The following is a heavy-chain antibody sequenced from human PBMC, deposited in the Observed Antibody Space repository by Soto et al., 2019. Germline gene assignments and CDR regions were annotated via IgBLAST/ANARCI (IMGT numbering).Heavy chain of an antibody. J-gene: IGHJ4*02. CDR1: GYTFISYG. Sequence: ASVKVSCKASGYTFISYGIRWVRKAPGQGLEWMGWISAYNGNTNYAQKLQGRVTMTTDTSTSTAYMELRSLRSADTAVYYCPRLHYQYDSSGYPDYWGQGTLVTVSS. CDR3: PRLHYQYDSSGYPDY. D-gene: IGHD3-22*01. CDR2: ISAYNGNT. V-gene: IGHV1-18*04.